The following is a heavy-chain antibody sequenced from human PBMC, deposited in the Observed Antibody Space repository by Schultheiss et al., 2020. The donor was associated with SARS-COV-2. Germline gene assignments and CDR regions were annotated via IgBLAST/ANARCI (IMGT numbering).Heavy chain of an antibody. Sequence: SVKVSCKASGGTFSSYAISWVRQAPGQGLEWMGGIIPIFGTANYAQKFQGRVTMTRNTSISTAYMELSSLRAEDTAVYYCARGSVWYFDLWGRGTLVTVSS. CDR3: ARGSVWYFDL. V-gene: IGHV1-69*05. CDR1: GGTFSSYA. CDR2: IIPIFGTA. J-gene: IGHJ2*01.